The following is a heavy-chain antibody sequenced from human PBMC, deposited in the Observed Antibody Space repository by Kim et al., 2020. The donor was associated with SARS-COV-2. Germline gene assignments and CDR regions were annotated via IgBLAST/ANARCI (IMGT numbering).Heavy chain of an antibody. Sequence: SETLSLTCTVSGGSISSSSYYWGWIRQPPGKGLEWIGSIYYSGSTYYNPSLKSRVTISVDTSKNQFSLKLSSVTAADTAVYYCARTSVDTAIYGREDYWGQGTLVTVSS. V-gene: IGHV4-39*01. CDR3: ARTSVDTAIYGREDY. D-gene: IGHD5-18*01. CDR1: GGSISSSSYY. J-gene: IGHJ4*02. CDR2: IYYSGST.